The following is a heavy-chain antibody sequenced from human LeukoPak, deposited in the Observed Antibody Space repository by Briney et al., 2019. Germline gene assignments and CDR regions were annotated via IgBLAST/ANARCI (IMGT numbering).Heavy chain of an antibody. CDR1: GFTFNSYG. D-gene: IGHD3-10*01. J-gene: IGHJ3*02. CDR3: ARIGISMVQGAVDAFDI. CDR2: ISVYTGKT. V-gene: IGHV1-18*01. Sequence: ASVKVSCKASGFTFNSYGIMWVRQAPGQGLEWVGWISVYTGKTHYAQKLQGRVTMTTDISTTTAYMELRSLRSDDTAVYYCARIGISMVQGAVDAFDIWGQGTMVTVSS.